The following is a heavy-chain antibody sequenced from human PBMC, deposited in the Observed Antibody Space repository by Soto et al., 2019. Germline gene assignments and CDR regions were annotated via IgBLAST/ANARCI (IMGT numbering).Heavy chain of an antibody. V-gene: IGHV3-21*01. CDR2: ITSGRSYI. CDR1: GFTFSSYY. Sequence: GSLRLSCAAPGFTFSSYYMTWVRQAPGKGLEWVSSITSGRSYIYYADSVKGRFTISRDNAKNSLYLQMNSLRAEDTAVYYCARSGQYEALSPSDYWGQGTLVTVSS. D-gene: IGHD3-10*01. J-gene: IGHJ4*02. CDR3: ARSGQYEALSPSDY.